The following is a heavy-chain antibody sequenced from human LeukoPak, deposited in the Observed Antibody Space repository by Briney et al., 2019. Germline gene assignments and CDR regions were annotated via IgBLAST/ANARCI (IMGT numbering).Heavy chain of an antibody. CDR3: ARHTYDFWSGYPSPVDY. V-gene: IGHV4-39*01. J-gene: IGHJ4*02. CDR2: SA. D-gene: IGHD3-3*01. CDR1: GGSISSSNYY. Sequence: KPSETLSLICTVSGGSISSSNYYWGWIRQPPGKGLEWIGSSAYYNPSLRRRVTISVDKSKDHFSLRLSSVTAADTAVYHCARHTYDFWSGYPSPVDYWGQGTLVTVSS.